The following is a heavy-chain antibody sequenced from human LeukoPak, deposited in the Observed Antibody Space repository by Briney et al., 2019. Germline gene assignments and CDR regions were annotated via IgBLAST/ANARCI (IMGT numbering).Heavy chain of an antibody. D-gene: IGHD3-10*01. V-gene: IGHV1-2*02. Sequence: ASVKVSCKASGYTFTGYYMHWVRQAPGQGLEWMGWINPNSGGTNYAQKFQGRVTMTRDTSISTAYTELSRLRSDDTAVYYCARAVDYYGSGSYYNPLDYWGQGTLVTVSS. CDR2: INPNSGGT. CDR1: GYTFTGYY. J-gene: IGHJ4*02. CDR3: ARAVDYYGSGSYYNPLDY.